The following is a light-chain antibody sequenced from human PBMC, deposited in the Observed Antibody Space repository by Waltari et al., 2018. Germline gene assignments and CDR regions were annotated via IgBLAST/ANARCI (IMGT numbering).Light chain of an antibody. V-gene: IGKV1-5*03. J-gene: IGKJ1*01. Sequence: DIQMTQSPSTLSASVGDRVTITCRASQSISSWLAWYQQKPGKAPKLLIYRASSLESGVPSRFSGSGSVTEFTLTISSLQPDDFATYYCQHPGTFGQGTKVEIK. CDR2: RAS. CDR1: QSISSW. CDR3: QHPGT.